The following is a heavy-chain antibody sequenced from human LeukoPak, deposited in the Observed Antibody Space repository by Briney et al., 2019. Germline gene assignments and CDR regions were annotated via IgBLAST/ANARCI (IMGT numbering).Heavy chain of an antibody. CDR3: ARDVLHSASWPGAFDI. CDR1: GFTFSSYW. V-gene: IGHV3-7*01. J-gene: IGHJ3*02. CDR2: IKQDGNEK. D-gene: IGHD2-2*01. Sequence: GGSLRLSCAASGFTFSSYWMSWVRQAPGKGLEWVANIKQDGNEKYYVDSVKGRFTISRDNAKNLLYLQMNSLRAEDTALYYCARDVLHSASWPGAFDIWGQGTMVTVSS.